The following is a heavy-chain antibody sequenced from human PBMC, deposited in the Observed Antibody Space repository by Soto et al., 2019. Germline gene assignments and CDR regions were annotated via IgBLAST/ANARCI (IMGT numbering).Heavy chain of an antibody. Sequence: SETLSLTCTVSSGSIGSYYRSWIRQPPGKGLEWIGYIYYSGSTNYNPSLKSRVTISVDTSKNQFSLKLSSVTAADTAVYYCASTIMVAFDIWGQGTMVTVSS. CDR2: IYYSGST. CDR1: SGSIGSYY. V-gene: IGHV4-59*01. CDR3: ASTIMVAFDI. J-gene: IGHJ3*02. D-gene: IGHD2-8*01.